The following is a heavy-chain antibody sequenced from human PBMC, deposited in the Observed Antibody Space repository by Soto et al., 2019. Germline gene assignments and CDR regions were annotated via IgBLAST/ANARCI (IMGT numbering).Heavy chain of an antibody. Sequence: QVQLVQSGAEVKKPGASVKVSCKASGYTFTSYGISWVRQAPGQGLEWMGWISAYNGNTNYAQKLQGRVTMTTDTSTRTAYMELRSLRADVTAGYYGARDRSKGERLNWGQGALGTVSS. CDR2: ISAYNGNT. D-gene: IGHD3-16*01. V-gene: IGHV1-18*01. CDR3: ARDRSKGERLN. CDR1: GYTFTSYG. J-gene: IGHJ4*02.